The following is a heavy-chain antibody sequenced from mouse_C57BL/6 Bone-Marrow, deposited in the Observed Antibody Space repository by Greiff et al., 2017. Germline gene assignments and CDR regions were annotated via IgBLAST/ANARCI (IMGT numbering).Heavy chain of an antibody. CDR3: ANDRAYGDFYFDY. Sequence: VKLVESGPGLVQPSQSLSITCTVSGFSLTSYGVHWVRQTPGKGLEWLGVIWSGGSTDYNAAFMSRLSITKDNSKSQVYLQMNSLQADDTAIYYCANDRAYGDFYFDYWDQGPTLTVSA. CDR1: GFSLTSYG. CDR2: IWSGGST. V-gene: IGHV2-5*01. D-gene: IGHD2-13*01. J-gene: IGHJ2*01.